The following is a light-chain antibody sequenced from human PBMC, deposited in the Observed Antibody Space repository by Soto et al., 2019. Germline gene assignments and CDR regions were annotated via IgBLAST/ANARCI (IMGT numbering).Light chain of an antibody. V-gene: IGLV1-47*01. Sequence: QSVLTQPPSASGTPGQRVTISCSGSSSNIGSNYVYWYQQLPGTAPKLLIYRNNQRPSGVPDRFSGSKSGNTASLSISGLQAEDEADYYCCSYAGSYTVLFGGGTKLTVL. CDR1: SSNIGSNY. CDR3: CSYAGSYTVL. CDR2: RNN. J-gene: IGLJ2*01.